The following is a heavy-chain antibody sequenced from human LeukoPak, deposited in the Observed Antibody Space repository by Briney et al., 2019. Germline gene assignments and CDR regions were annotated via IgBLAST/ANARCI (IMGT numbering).Heavy chain of an antibody. CDR1: GLTFSPYS. D-gene: IGHD1-1*01. V-gene: IGHV3-21*01. CDR2: ISGSSSYI. CDR3: ARAGTGNNFDY. J-gene: IGHJ4*02. Sequence: PGGSLRLSCVASGLTFSPYSMNWVRQAPGKGLEWVSCISGSSSYIYYGDSVKGRFTISRDNAKNSLYLQVNSLRAEDTAVYYCARAGTGNNFDYWGQGTLVTVSS.